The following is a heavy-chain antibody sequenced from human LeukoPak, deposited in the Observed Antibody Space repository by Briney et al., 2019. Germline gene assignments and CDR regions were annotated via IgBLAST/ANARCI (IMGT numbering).Heavy chain of an antibody. CDR3: ARHPEPHYYDSGGYYYDY. Sequence: GESLKISCKGSGYSFTCYWIGWVRQMPGKGLEWMGIIYPGDSDTRYSPSFQGQVTISADKSISTAYLQWSSRKASDTAMYYCARHPEPHYYDSGGYYYDYWGQGTLVTVSS. J-gene: IGHJ4*02. CDR2: IYPGDSDT. V-gene: IGHV5-51*01. CDR1: GYSFTCYW. D-gene: IGHD3-22*01.